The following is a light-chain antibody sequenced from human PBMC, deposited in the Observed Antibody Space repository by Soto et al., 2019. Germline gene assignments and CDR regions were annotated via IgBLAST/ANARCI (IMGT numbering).Light chain of an antibody. CDR2: GTS. Sequence: DIVMTQSPLSLPVTPGEPASISCRYLVWYQQRPGQAPRLLIYGTSSRATGIPDRFSGSGSGTDFTLTISRLEPEDFAVYFCQRYGSSPLITFGQGTRLEI. J-gene: IGKJ5*01. CDR1: Y. V-gene: IGKV3-20*01. CDR3: QRYGSSPLIT.